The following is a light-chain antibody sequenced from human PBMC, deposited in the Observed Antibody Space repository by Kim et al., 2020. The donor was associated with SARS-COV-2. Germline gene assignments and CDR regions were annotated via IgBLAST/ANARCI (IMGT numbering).Light chain of an antibody. CDR2: QDS. CDR3: QAWDSSTEV. Sequence: VSAEQTASITCSGDRVGDKYACWYQQKPGQSPVLVIYQDSKRPSGIPERFAGSNSGNTATLTISGTQAMDEADYYCQAWDSSTEVFGTGTKVTVL. CDR1: RVGDKY. J-gene: IGLJ1*01. V-gene: IGLV3-1*01.